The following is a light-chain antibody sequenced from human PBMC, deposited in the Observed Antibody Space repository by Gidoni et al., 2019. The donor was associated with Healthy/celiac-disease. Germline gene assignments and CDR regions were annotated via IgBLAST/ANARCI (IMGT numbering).Light chain of an antibody. V-gene: IGKV1-39*01. J-gene: IGKJ1*01. Sequence: DIQMPQSPSSLSASVGDRVTITCRASQSISSYLNWYQQKPGKAPKLLIYAASSLQSGVPSRFSGSGSGKDFTRTISSLQPEDVATYYCQQSYSTPQTFGQGTKVEIK. CDR3: QQSYSTPQT. CDR2: AAS. CDR1: QSISSY.